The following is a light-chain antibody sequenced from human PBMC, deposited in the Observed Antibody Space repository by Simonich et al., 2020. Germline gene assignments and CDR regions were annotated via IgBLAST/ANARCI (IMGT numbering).Light chain of an antibody. Sequence: QSALTQPASVSGSPGQSITISCTETSSDVGGYNYVYWFKQHPGKAPKLMIYDVRKRPSGVSNRFSGSKSGNTASLTISGLQAEDEADYYCSSYTSSSTYVVFGGGTKLTVL. CDR3: SSYTSSSTYVV. CDR2: DVR. J-gene: IGLJ2*01. V-gene: IGLV2-14*01. CDR1: SSDVGGYNY.